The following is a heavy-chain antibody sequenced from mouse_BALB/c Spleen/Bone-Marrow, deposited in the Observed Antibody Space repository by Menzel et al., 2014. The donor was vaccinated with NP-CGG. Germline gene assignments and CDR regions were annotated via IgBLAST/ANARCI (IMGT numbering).Heavy chain of an antibody. CDR3: VREGAY. CDR1: GFTFSSYA. Sequence: EVQGVESGGGLVKPGGSLKVSCAASGFTFSSYAMSWVRQSPEKRLEWVAEISSGGSYSYYPDTVTGRFTISRDNAKNTLNLEMGSLRSEDTAMYYCVREGAYWGQGTLVTVSA. V-gene: IGHV5-9-4*01. CDR2: ISSGGSYS. J-gene: IGHJ3*01.